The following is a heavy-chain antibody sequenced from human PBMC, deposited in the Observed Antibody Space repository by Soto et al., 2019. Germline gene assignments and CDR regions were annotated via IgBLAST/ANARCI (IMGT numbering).Heavy chain of an antibody. J-gene: IGHJ6*02. CDR2: IYPGDSDT. Sequence: GSLKISCKGSGYSFTSYWIGWVRQMPGKGLEWMGIIYPGDSDTRYSPSFQGQVTISADKSLSTAYLQWSSLKASDTAMYYCARHICGGDCYRAGGMDVWGQGTTVTVSS. V-gene: IGHV5-51*01. CDR1: GYSFTSYW. CDR3: ARHICGGDCYRAGGMDV. D-gene: IGHD2-21*02.